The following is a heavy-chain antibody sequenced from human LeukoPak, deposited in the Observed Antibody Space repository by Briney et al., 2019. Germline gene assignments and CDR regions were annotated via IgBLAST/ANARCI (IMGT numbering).Heavy chain of an antibody. J-gene: IGHJ3*02. Sequence: GGSLRLSCAASGFTFSDYYMSWIRQAPGKGLEWVSYISSSGSTIYYADSVKGRFTISRDNAKNSLYLQMNSLRAEDTAVYYCASPKTTVTTYDPSDAFDIWGQGTMVTVSS. CDR1: GFTFSDYY. CDR3: ASPKTTVTTYDPSDAFDI. CDR2: ISSSGSTI. V-gene: IGHV3-11*01. D-gene: IGHD4-17*01.